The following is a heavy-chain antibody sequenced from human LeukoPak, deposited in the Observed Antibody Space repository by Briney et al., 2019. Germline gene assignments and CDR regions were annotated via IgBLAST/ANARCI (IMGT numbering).Heavy chain of an antibody. CDR2: IFGSGGSP. V-gene: IGHV3-23*01. Sequence: GGSLRLSCAASGFTFNSYAMYWVRQAPGKGLEWISGIFGSGGSPHYADSVKGRFTISRDNSKNTLYLQMNSLRADDTAVYYCAKGGRLRFLEWLLLDVWGKGTTVTVSS. CDR3: AKGGRLRFLEWLLLDV. CDR1: GFTFNSYA. D-gene: IGHD3-3*01. J-gene: IGHJ6*04.